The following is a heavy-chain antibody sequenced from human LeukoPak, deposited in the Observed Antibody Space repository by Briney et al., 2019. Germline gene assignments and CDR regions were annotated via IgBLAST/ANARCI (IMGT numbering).Heavy chain of an antibody. Sequence: SESLSLTCAVYGWSFSGYYWSWIRQPPGKGLEWVGEINHSGSTNYNPSLKSRVTISVDTSKNQFSLMLSSVTAADTAVYYCARSYGDYVWFSAFDIWGQGTIVTVSS. CDR3: ARSYGDYVWFSAFDI. V-gene: IGHV4-34*01. J-gene: IGHJ3*02. CDR1: GWSFSGYY. CDR2: INHSGST. D-gene: IGHD4-17*01.